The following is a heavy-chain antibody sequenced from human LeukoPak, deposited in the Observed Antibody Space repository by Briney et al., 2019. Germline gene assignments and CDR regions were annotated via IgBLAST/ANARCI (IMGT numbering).Heavy chain of an antibody. Sequence: SSQTLSLTCVISGDSVSSNSAAWNWIRQSPSRGLEWLGRTYYRSKWFSDYAVSVKSRITIKPDTSKNQFSLQLNSVTPEDTAVYYCAGEPEQQLVRAWFDPWGQGTLVTVSS. CDR2: TYYRSKWFS. CDR3: AGEPEQQLVRAWFDP. CDR1: GDSVSSNSAA. V-gene: IGHV6-1*01. D-gene: IGHD6-13*01. J-gene: IGHJ5*02.